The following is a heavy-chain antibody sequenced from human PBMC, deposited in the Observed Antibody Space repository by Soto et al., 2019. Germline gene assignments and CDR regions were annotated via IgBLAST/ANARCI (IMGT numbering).Heavy chain of an antibody. D-gene: IGHD3-22*01. J-gene: IGHJ4*02. CDR1: GGSVSSGNYY. CDR3: ARSMFYSDGSNYSPFDY. CDR2: FYYTGSI. Sequence: QVQLQESGPGLVKPSETLSLTCTVSGGSVSSGNYYWRWIRQPPGEGLEWIGYFYYTGSINYNPSLKSRVTISIDASKNQFSLRLSSVTAADTAVYYCARSMFYSDGSNYSPFDYWGQGTLVTVSS. V-gene: IGHV4-61*01.